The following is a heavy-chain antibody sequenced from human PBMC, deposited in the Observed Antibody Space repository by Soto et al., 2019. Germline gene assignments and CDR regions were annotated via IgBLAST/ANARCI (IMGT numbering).Heavy chain of an antibody. CDR1: GFTFCSYA. Sequence: QPGGSLRLSCAASGFTFCSYAMHWVRQAPGKGLEWVAVISYDGSNKYYADPVQSRFTTSRDNSKNTQYLQMNSLRAEDTAAYYYARREGLVRLSYYFDYWGQGTLVTVSS. J-gene: IGHJ4*02. V-gene: IGHV3-30-3*01. CDR3: ARREGLVRLSYYFDY. CDR2: ISYDGSNK. D-gene: IGHD3-16*02.